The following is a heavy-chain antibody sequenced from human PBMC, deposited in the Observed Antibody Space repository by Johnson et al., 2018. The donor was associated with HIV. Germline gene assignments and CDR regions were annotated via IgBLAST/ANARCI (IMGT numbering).Heavy chain of an antibody. Sequence: QVQLVESGGGVVQPGRSLRLSCATSGFTFSNFGMHWVRQAPGKGLEWLAVISYDGSNKYYADSVKGRFTISRDNSKNTLYLQMNSLRAEDTAVYYCAKAGQMVAATSAFDIWGQGTMVTVSS. V-gene: IGHV3-30*18. CDR1: GFTFSNFG. D-gene: IGHD2-15*01. J-gene: IGHJ3*02. CDR3: AKAGQMVAATSAFDI. CDR2: ISYDGSNK.